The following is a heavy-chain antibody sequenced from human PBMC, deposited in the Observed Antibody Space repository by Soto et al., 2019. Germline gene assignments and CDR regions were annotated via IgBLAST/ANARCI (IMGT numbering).Heavy chain of an antibody. CDR2: ISSSGSTI. CDR3: ARDGEYCSSTSCLNAFYYYYGMDV. J-gene: IGHJ6*02. D-gene: IGHD2-2*01. CDR1: GFTFSDYY. V-gene: IGHV3-11*01. Sequence: PGGSLRLSCAASGFTFSDYYMSWIRQAPGKGLEWVSYISSSGSTIYYADSVKGRFTISRDNAKNSLYLQMNSLRAEDTAVYYCARDGEYCSSTSCLNAFYYYYGMDVWGQGTTVTVSS.